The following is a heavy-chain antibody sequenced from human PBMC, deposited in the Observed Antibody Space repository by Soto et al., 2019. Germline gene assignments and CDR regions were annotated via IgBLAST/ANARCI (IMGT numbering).Heavy chain of an antibody. Sequence: QVQLVQSGAXVXXXGASVKVSCKASGYTFTSYGISWVRQAPGQGLEWMGWISAYNGNTNYAQKLQGRVTMTTDTSTSTAYMELRRLRSDDTAVYYCARDYGDLGYYYYGMDVWGQGTTVTVSS. CDR1: GYTFTSYG. J-gene: IGHJ6*02. CDR3: ARDYGDLGYYYYGMDV. CDR2: ISAYNGNT. V-gene: IGHV1-18*01. D-gene: IGHD4-17*01.